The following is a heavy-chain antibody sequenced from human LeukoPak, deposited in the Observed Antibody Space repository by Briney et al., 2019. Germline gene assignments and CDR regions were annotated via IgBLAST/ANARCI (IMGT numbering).Heavy chain of an antibody. CDR1: GFTFSSSA. D-gene: IGHD5-24*01. CDR3: AKSGYNRFDY. V-gene: IGHV3-23*01. CDR2: ISGSGSGGST. J-gene: IGHJ4*02. Sequence: GGSLRLSCAASGFTFSSSAMSWVRQAPGKGLEWVSSISGSGSGGSTYYADPVKGRFTISRDNSKNTLYLQMNSLRAEDTAVYYCAKSGYNRFDYWGQGTLVTVSS.